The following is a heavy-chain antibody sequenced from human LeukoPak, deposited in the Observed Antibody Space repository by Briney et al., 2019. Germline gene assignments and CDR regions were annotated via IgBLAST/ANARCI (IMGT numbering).Heavy chain of an antibody. V-gene: IGHV3-7*01. D-gene: IGHD3-22*01. J-gene: IGHJ3*02. CDR1: GFTFSSYW. Sequence: GGSLRLSCAASGFTFSSYWMSWVRQAPGKGLEWVANIKQDGSERYYVDSVKGRFTISRDNAKNSLYLQMNSLRAEDTAVYYCARYYYDSRGENDAFDIWGQGTMVTVSS. CDR3: ARYYYDSRGENDAFDI. CDR2: IKQDGSER.